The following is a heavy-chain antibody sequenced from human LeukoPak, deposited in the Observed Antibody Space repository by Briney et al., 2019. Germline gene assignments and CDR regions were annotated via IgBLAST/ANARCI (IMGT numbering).Heavy chain of an antibody. D-gene: IGHD3-16*01. CDR3: ARGLGTTWDPQHY. Sequence: GGSLRLSCAASGFTFSSYAMSWVRQAPGKGLEWVSAISGSGGSTYYADSVKGRFTISRDNSKNTLYLQMNSLRAEDTVVYYCARGLGTTWDPQHYWGLGTLVTVSS. CDR1: GFTFSSYA. J-gene: IGHJ4*02. CDR2: ISGSGGST. V-gene: IGHV3-23*01.